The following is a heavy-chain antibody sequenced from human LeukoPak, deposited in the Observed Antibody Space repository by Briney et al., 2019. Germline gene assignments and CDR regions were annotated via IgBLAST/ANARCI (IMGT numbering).Heavy chain of an antibody. CDR3: ASGYCSGGSCYGLLDY. CDR2: ISAYNGNT. V-gene: IGHV1-18*01. D-gene: IGHD2-15*01. J-gene: IGHJ4*02. Sequence: GASVKVSCKASGYTFTTHGISWVRQAPGQGLEWMGWISAYNGNTNYAQKLQGRVTMTADTSTKTAYMELRSLRSDDTAVYYCASGYCSGGSCYGLLDYWGQGTLVIVSS. CDR1: GYTFTTHG.